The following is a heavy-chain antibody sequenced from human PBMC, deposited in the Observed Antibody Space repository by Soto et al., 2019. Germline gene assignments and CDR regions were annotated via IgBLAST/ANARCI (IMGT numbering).Heavy chain of an antibody. J-gene: IGHJ4*02. Sequence: GGSLRLSCAASGFTFSSYGMHWVRQAPGEGLEWVAVISYNGSNKYYADSVKGRFTISRDNSKNTLYLQMNSLRAEDTAVYYCAKDHDGALDYWGQGTLVTAPQ. CDR2: ISYNGSNK. CDR1: GFTFSSYG. CDR3: AKDHDGALDY. V-gene: IGHV3-30*18. D-gene: IGHD4-17*01.